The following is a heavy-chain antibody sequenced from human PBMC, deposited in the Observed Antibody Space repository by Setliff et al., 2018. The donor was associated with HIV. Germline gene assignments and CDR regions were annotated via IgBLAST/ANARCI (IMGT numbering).Heavy chain of an antibody. J-gene: IGHJ6*03. D-gene: IGHD6-13*01. CDR1: GYSISSGYY. CDR2: IYHSGST. V-gene: IGHV4-38-2*01. CDR3: ARGRSRWTYYNYYYMDV. Sequence: KPSETLSLTCAVSGYSISSGYYWGWIRQPPGKGLEWIGSIYHSGSTYYNPSLKSRVTISVDTSKNQFSLKLSSVTAADTAVYYCARGRSRWTYYNYYYMDVWGKGTTVTVSS.